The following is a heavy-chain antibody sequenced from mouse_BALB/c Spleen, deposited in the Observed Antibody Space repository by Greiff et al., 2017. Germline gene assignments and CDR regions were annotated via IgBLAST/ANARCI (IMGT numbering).Heavy chain of an antibody. J-gene: IGHJ2*01. CDR2: IRNKANGYTT. Sequence: VKLVESGGGLVQPGGSLRLSCATSGFTFTDYYMSWVRQPPGKALEWSGFIRNKANGYTTEYSASVKGRFTISRDNSQSILYLQMNTLRAEDSATYYCARERNDGFDYWGQGTTLTVSS. D-gene: IGHD2-3*01. CDR3: ARERNDGFDY. CDR1: GFTFTDYY. V-gene: IGHV7-3*02.